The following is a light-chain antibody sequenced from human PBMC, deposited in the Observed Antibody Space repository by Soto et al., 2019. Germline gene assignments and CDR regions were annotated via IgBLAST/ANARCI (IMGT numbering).Light chain of an antibody. CDR1: QSVGSN. Sequence: EIVMTQSPATLSVSPGERATLSCRASQSVGSNLAWSQQKPGQAPRLLIYRASTRATGIPARFSGSGSGTEFTHTISSLQSEDFAVYYCQQYNDWPRTFGRGNNVEVK. CDR2: RAS. V-gene: IGKV3-15*01. J-gene: IGKJ1*01. CDR3: QQYNDWPRT.